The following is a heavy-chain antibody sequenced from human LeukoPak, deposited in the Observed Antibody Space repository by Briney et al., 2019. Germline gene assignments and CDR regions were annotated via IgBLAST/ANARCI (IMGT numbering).Heavy chain of an antibody. CDR3: ARDPGAINSY. J-gene: IGHJ4*02. V-gene: IGHV3-48*01. CDR2: TTSSGGTI. Sequence: GGSLRLSCAAFGFTFSSYSMNWVRQAPGKGLEWLSYTTSSGGTIYYADSVKGRFTIFRDNAKNSLYLQMNSLRAEDTAVYCCARDPGAINSYWGRGNLVIVSS. CDR1: GFTFSSYS. D-gene: IGHD4-11*01.